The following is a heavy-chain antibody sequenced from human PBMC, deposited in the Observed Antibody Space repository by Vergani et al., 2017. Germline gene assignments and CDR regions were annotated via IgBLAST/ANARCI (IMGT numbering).Heavy chain of an antibody. CDR3: ARTITMVRKSVRGFDY. CDR1: GFTFSDYY. V-gene: IGHV3-11*05. CDR2: ISSSSSYT. Sequence: QVQLVESGGGLVKPGGSLRLSCAASGFTFSDYYMSWIRQAPGKGLEWVSYISSSSSYTNYADSVKGRFTISRDNAKNSLYLQMNSLRAEDTAVYYCARTITMVRKSVRGFDYWGQGTLVTVSS. D-gene: IGHD3-10*01. J-gene: IGHJ4*02.